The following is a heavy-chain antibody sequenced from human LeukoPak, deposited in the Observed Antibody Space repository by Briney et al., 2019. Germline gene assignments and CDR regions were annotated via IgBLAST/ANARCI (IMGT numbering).Heavy chain of an antibody. J-gene: IGHJ3*02. CDR3: ARASGWYEAFDI. CDR1: GGSISSYY. D-gene: IGHD6-19*01. Sequence: PSETLSLTCTVSGGSISSYYWSWIRQPAGKGLGWIGRIYTSGSTNYNPSLKSRVTMSVDTSKDQFSLKLSSVTAADTAVYYCARASGWYEAFDIWGQGTMVTVSS. V-gene: IGHV4-4*07. CDR2: IYTSGST.